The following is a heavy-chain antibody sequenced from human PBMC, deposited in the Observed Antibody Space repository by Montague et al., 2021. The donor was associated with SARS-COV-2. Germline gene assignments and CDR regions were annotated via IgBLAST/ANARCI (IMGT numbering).Heavy chain of an antibody. CDR1: GSISGYY. J-gene: IGHJ5*02. V-gene: IGHV4-4*07. Sequence: SETLSLTCTVSGSISGYYWTWIRQPAGKGLEWIGRIYTSGSTNYNPSLKSRDTISVDTSKNQFSLKLSSVTAADTAVYYCASDGYSSGWNGLHWFDPWGQGTLVTVSS. D-gene: IGHD6-25*01. CDR2: IYTSGST. CDR3: ASDGYSSGWNGLHWFDP.